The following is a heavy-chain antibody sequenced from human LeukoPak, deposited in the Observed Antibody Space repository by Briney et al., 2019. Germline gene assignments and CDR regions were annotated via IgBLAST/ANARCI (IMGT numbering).Heavy chain of an antibody. CDR1: GVSFSGYY. J-gene: IGHJ4*02. D-gene: IGHD4-17*01. V-gene: IGHV4-34*01. CDR3: ARGGITTVTTYFDY. CDR2: INHSGST. Sequence: SETLSLTCAVYGVSFSGYYWSWIRQPPGKGLEWIGEINHSGSTNYNPSLKSRVTISVDTSKNQFSLKLSSVTAADTAVYYCARGGITTVTTYFDYWGQGTLVTVSS.